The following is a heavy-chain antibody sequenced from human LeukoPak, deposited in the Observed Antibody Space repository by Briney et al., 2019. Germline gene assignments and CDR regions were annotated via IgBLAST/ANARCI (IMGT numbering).Heavy chain of an antibody. V-gene: IGHV1-8*01. CDR2: MNPNSGNT. J-gene: IGHJ5*02. D-gene: IGHD3-10*01. CDR1: GYTFTSHD. Sequence: ASVKVSCKASGYTFTSHDINWVRQATGQGLEWMGWMNPNSGNTGYAQKFQGRVTMTRNTSISTAYMELSSLRSEDTAVYYCARGALLLWFGESLMFDPWGQGTLVTVSS. CDR3: ARGALLLWFGESLMFDP.